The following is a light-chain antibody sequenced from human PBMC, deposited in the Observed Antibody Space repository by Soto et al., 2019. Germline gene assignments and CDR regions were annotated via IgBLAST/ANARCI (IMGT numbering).Light chain of an antibody. CDR2: AAS. CDR3: QQANSFPGA. Sequence: DIQMTQSPSSESASVGDRVTITCRASQGVSIWLAWYQQKPGKAPKLLIYAASSLQSGVPSRFSGSGSGTDFTLTISSLQPEDFATYYCQQANSFPGAFGQGTKVEIK. CDR1: QGVSIW. V-gene: IGKV1-12*01. J-gene: IGKJ1*01.